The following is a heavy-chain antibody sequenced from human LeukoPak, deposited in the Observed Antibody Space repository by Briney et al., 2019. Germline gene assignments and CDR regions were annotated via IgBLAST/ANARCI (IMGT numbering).Heavy chain of an antibody. CDR1: GFTFSSYG. J-gene: IGHJ4*02. D-gene: IGHD1-26*01. Sequence: GGSLRLSCAAYGFTFSSYGMHWVRQAPGKGPEWVAVIWYDGSNKYYADSVKGRFTISRDNSKNTLYLQMNSLRAEDTAVYYCARDWGYSGSYFDYWGQGTLVTVSS. CDR3: ARDWGYSGSYFDY. V-gene: IGHV3-33*01. CDR2: IWYDGSNK.